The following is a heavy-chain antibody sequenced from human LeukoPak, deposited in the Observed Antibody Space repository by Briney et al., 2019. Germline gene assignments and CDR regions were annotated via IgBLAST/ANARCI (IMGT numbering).Heavy chain of an antibody. CDR2: ISGSGGTK. J-gene: IGHJ4*02. CDR1: GFTFSSYA. V-gene: IGHV3-23*01. CDR3: ARSSPIDY. Sequence: PGGSLRLSCAASGFTFSSYAMSWVRQAPGKGLEWVSAISGSGGTKYYADSVKGRFTISRDNSKNTLHLQMNTLRAEDTAVYYCARSSPIDYWGQGTLVTVSS. D-gene: IGHD2-2*01.